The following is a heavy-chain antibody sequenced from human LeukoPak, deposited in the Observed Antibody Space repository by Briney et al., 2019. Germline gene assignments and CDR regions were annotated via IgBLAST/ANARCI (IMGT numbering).Heavy chain of an antibody. V-gene: IGHV4-59*01. CDR1: GGSISSDY. Sequence: SETLSLTCTVSGGSISSDYWSWIRQPPGKGLELIGYIYYSGSTNYNPSLKSRVTISVDTSKNQFSLKLSSATAADTAVYYCATVRRGYSYGYSFDYWGQGTLVTVSS. D-gene: IGHD5-18*01. CDR2: IYYSGST. CDR3: ATVRRGYSYGYSFDY. J-gene: IGHJ4*02.